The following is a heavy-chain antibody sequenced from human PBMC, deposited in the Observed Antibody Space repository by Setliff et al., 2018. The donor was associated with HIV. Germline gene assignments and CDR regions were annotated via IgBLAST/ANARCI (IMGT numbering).Heavy chain of an antibody. CDR1: GYDFSSYS. CDR3: ARGGLGFLDWCLPDS. J-gene: IGHJ4*02. Sequence: ASVKVSCKASGYDFSSYSMMWVRQTPGQGLEWLGWISVLTGEVRLAKEFQGRVTLTTSAYTAYMELKGLRSEDRGVYYCARGGLGFLDWCLPDSWGQGTLVTVSS. D-gene: IGHD2-21*02. CDR2: ISVLTGEV. V-gene: IGHV1-18*04.